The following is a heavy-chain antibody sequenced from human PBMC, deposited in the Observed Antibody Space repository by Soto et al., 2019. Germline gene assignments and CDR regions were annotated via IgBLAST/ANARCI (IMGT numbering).Heavy chain of an antibody. Sequence: PSETLSLTCNVSGTSIIAYYWTWIRQPPGKALEWIGYISYRGSTKYNPSLKNRVALSLDTSRNQFSLNLTPVTASDTAIYFCARDPELHGLDHWGQGTLVTVSS. J-gene: IGHJ4*02. CDR3: ARDPELHGLDH. CDR1: GTSIIAYY. D-gene: IGHD2-21*01. CDR2: ISYRGST. V-gene: IGHV4-59*01.